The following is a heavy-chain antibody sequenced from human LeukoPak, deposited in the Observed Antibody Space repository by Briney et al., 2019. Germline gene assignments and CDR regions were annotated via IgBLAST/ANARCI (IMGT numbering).Heavy chain of an antibody. Sequence: GGSLRLSCAASGFTFRDYWMRWVRQAPGKGLEWVAHIKQDGSKKYYVDSVEGRFIISRDNAKNSLYLQMNSLRAEDTAVYYCASGYYFDYWGQGTLVSVSS. CDR2: IKQDGSKK. CDR3: ASGYYFDY. J-gene: IGHJ4*02. D-gene: IGHD2-15*01. CDR1: GFTFRDYW. V-gene: IGHV3-7*01.